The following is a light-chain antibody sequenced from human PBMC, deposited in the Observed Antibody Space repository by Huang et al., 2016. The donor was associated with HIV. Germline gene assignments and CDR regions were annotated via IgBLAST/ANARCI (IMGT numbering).Light chain of an antibody. V-gene: IGKV1-5*03. J-gene: IGKJ2*01. CDR1: QYINTW. CDR3: QQYNTYLYT. CDR2: RAS. Sequence: DIQMTQAPSTLSASVGDRVTITGRASQYINTWLAWYQQKPGKAPNLLIYRASSFQIGVPSRFTGSGSGTEFTLTITSLQPDDLGTYYCQQYNTYLYTFGQGTKLEI.